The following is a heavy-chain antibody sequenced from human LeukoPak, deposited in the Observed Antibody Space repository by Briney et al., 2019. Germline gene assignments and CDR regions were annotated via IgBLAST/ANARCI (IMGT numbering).Heavy chain of an antibody. D-gene: IGHD2/OR15-2a*01. J-gene: IGHJ4*02. CDR3: ARALDFYQLFDY. Sequence: SETLSLTCTVSGGSISSYYWIWIRQPAGKGLEWIGRIYTSGSTNYNPSPKSRVTMSVDTSKNQFSLKLSSVTAADTAVYYCARALDFYQLFDYWGQGTLVTVSS. CDR2: IYTSGST. V-gene: IGHV4-4*07. CDR1: GGSISSYY.